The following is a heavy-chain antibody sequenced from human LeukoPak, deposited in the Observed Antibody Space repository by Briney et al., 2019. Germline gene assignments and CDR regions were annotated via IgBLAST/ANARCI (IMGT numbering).Heavy chain of an antibody. Sequence: GESQKISCKGSGYSFTSYWIGWVRQMPGKGLEWMGIIYPGDSDTRYSPSFQGQVTISADKSISTAYLQWSSLKASDTAMYYCARQGTYYDFWSGHGTDAFDIWGQGTMVTVSS. CDR3: ARQGTYYDFWSGHGTDAFDI. J-gene: IGHJ3*02. CDR1: GYSFTSYW. D-gene: IGHD3-3*01. CDR2: IYPGDSDT. V-gene: IGHV5-51*01.